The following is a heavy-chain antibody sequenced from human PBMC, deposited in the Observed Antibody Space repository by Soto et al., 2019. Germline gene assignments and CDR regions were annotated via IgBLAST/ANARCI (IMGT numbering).Heavy chain of an antibody. D-gene: IGHD6-13*01. CDR3: AKEPYSFTWYGSNGLDV. V-gene: IGHV3-30*18. J-gene: IGHJ6*02. CDR2: ISDDGSNK. CDR1: GFSFSSYG. Sequence: VQLVESGGGVVQPGGSLRLSCAASGFSFSSYGMHWVRQAPGKGLEWLTLISDDGSNKKYVDSVRGRFTISRDNSENPLYLPMKSLRPEATAVYYCAKEPYSFTWYGSNGLDVWGQGTTVTVSS.